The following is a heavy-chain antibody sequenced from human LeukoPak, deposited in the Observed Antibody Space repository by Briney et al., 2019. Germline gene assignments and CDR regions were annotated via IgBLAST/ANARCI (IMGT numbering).Heavy chain of an antibody. V-gene: IGHV4-59*01. J-gene: IGHJ4*02. Sequence: SETLSPTCTVSGGSISNYSWSWIRQPPGKGLEWIGQIYYRGSTNYNQSFKSRVTISVDTSKNQFSLKLSSVTAADTAVYYCARLRRGSGWYWDYYFDYWGQGTLVTVSS. CDR1: GGSISNYS. D-gene: IGHD6-19*01. CDR3: ARLRRGSGWYWDYYFDY. CDR2: IYYRGST.